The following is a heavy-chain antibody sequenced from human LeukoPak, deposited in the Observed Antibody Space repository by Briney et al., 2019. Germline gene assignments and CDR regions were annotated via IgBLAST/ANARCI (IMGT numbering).Heavy chain of an antibody. V-gene: IGHV4-59*08. J-gene: IGHJ6*03. CDR2: IYVTGN. CDR1: GGSIGTYY. CDR3: ARHIGGGIEDMDV. Sequence: PSETLSLTCAVSGGSIGTYYWSWVRQSPGKGLEWIGYIYVTGNRYNPYLQSRVTISVDTSRNQFFLKMSSVTAADTAVYYCARHIGGGIEDMDVWGKGTKVTVSS. D-gene: IGHD3-16*02.